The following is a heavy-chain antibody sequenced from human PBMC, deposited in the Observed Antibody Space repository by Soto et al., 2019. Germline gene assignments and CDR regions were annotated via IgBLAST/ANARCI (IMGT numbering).Heavy chain of an antibody. V-gene: IGHV6-1*01. CDR3: ARSEEDSDYYYYGLDV. CDR2: TYYRSRWYS. J-gene: IGHJ6*02. CDR1: GDSVSSSSVA. Sequence: LSLTCVISGDSVSSSSVAWNWVRQSPSRGLEWLGRTYYRSRWYSDFAVSVRGRIVINADTSKNQFPLQLNSVTPEDTAVYFCARSEEDSDYYYYGLDVWGQGTTVTVSS. D-gene: IGHD2-15*01.